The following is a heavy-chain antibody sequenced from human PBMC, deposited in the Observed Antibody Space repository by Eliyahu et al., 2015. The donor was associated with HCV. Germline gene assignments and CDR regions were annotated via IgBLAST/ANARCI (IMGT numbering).Heavy chain of an antibody. Sequence: QLQLQESGPGLVKPSETLSLTCTVSGGSLHNSSXYWGWSRQPPGKGLEWIASIYHSGSTYYKSSLSSRLTISIDTSKSQFSLKLKSATAADTAVYYCAGHYYYDSSGYYLDSWGQGALVTVSS. J-gene: IGHJ4*02. CDR2: IYHSGST. CDR1: GGSLHNSSXY. D-gene: IGHD3-22*01. V-gene: IGHV4-39*01. CDR3: AGHYYYDSSGYYLDS.